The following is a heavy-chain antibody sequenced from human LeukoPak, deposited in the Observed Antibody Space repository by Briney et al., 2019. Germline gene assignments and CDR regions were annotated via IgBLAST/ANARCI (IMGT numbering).Heavy chain of an antibody. D-gene: IGHD2-2*01. CDR3: ARHVSSSRVAYDV. Sequence: SVKVSCKASGGTFSSYAISWVRQAPGQGLEWMGGIIPIFGTANYAQKFQGRVTITADESTSTAYMELSSLRSEDTAVYYCARHVSSSRVAYDVWGQGTMVTVSS. J-gene: IGHJ3*01. CDR1: GGTFSSYA. CDR2: IIPIFGTA. V-gene: IGHV1-69*01.